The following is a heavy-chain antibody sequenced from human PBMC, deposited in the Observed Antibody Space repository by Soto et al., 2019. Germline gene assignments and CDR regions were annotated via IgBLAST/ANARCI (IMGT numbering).Heavy chain of an antibody. J-gene: IGHJ4*01. CDR2: IDWDDDR. CDR3: ARIPKYSNGWYYFDY. D-gene: IGHD6-19*01. CDR1: GFSLSTSGMG. V-gene: IGHV2-70*11. Sequence: SGPTLVNPTQTLTLTCTFSGFSLSTSGMGVSWIRQPPGKALEWLARIDWDDDRYYSTSLKTRLTISKDTSKNPVVLTMTNLEPVDPATYYCARIPKYSNGWYYFDYWGHGTLVTVSS.